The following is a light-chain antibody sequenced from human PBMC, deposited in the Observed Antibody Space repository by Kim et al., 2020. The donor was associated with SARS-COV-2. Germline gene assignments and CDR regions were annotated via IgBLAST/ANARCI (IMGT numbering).Light chain of an antibody. CDR2: DVT. V-gene: IGLV2-14*03. J-gene: IGLJ2*01. Sequence: QSVLTQPASVSGSPGQSITISCTGTSSDVGNYNYVSWYQHHPGEAPKVMIYDVTKRPSGVSNRFFGSKSGNTASLTISGLHTEDEADYYCCSYASSGTLIFGGGTQLTVL. CDR3: CSYASSGTLI. CDR1: SSDVGNYNY.